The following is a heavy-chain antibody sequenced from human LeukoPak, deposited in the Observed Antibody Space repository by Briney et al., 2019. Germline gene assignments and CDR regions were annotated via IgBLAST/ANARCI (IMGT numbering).Heavy chain of an antibody. CDR2: IYPGDSDT. J-gene: IGHJ3*01. Sequence: GESLKISCKGSGYSFTNYWIGWVRQMPGKGLEWMGIIYPGDSDTRYSPSFQGQVTISADKSISTAYLKWSSLKASDTTMYYCATIYCSGGSCYPGDAFDFWGQGTMVTVSS. V-gene: IGHV5-51*01. D-gene: IGHD2-15*01. CDR1: GYSFTNYW. CDR3: ATIYCSGGSCYPGDAFDF.